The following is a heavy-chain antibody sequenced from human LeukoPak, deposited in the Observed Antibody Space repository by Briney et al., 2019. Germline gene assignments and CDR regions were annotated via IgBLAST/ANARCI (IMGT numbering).Heavy chain of an antibody. V-gene: IGHV1-69*06. J-gene: IGHJ2*01. CDR3: ASYGDWYFDL. D-gene: IGHD4-17*01. CDR2: IIPIFGTA. Sequence: SVKVSCKASGGTFCSYAISWVRQAPGQGLEWMGGIIPIFGTANYAQKFQGRVTITADKSTSTAYVELSSLRSEDTAVYYCASYGDWYFDLWGRGTLVTVSS. CDR1: GGTFCSYA.